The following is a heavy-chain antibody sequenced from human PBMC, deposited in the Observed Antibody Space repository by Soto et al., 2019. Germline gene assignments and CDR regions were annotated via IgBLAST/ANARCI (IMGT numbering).Heavy chain of an antibody. CDR3: ARSITMIVVALAYGMDV. CDR1: GFTFSSYG. CDR2: IWYDGSNK. J-gene: IGHJ6*02. D-gene: IGHD3-22*01. Sequence: GGSLRLSCAASGFTFSSYGMHWVRQAPGKGLEWVAVIWYDGSNKYYADYVKGRFTISRDNSKNTLYLQMNSLRAEDTAVYYCARSITMIVVALAYGMDVWGQGTTVTVSS. V-gene: IGHV3-33*01.